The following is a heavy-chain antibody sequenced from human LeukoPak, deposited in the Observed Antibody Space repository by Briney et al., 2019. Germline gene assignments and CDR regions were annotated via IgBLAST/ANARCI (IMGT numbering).Heavy chain of an antibody. CDR3: ARDPAVRGWYNYFDP. CDR2: INWNSDII. Sequence: PGGSLRLSCAASGFTFDDYAMHWVRQVPGKGLEWVAGINWNSDIIGYADSVKGRFTISRDNSESTLYLLMNSLRVEDSAVYYCARDPAVRGWYNYFDPWGQGILVTVSS. V-gene: IGHV3-9*01. CDR1: GFTFDDYA. J-gene: IGHJ5*02. D-gene: IGHD6-19*01.